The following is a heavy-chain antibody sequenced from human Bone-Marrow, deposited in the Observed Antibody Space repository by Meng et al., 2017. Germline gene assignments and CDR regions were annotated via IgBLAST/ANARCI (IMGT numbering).Heavy chain of an antibody. CDR1: GGSMSSGNYY. CDR3: ARVETATTNPYFDY. D-gene: IGHD5-24*01. CDR2: IHHSGSA. Sequence: QVQLQESGPGLVEPSQTLSLTCTFSGGSMSSGNYYWSWIRQPPGKGLEWIGYIHHSGSAYYNPSLKSRVTISVDTSKNQFSLILTSVTAADTAVYFCARVETATTNPYFDYWGQGTLVTVSS. V-gene: IGHV4-30-4*01. J-gene: IGHJ4*02.